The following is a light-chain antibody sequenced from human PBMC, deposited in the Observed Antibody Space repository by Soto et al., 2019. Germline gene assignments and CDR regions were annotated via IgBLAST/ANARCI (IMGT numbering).Light chain of an antibody. V-gene: IGKV1-5*01. Sequence: DIEMTQSPSTLSASVGDRVTIAGWASQSINIWLAWYQPKKGKAPKLLIFEASSLESGVPSRFRGSGSGTEFTLPISRLQPDDLATYYCQEYTTSSRMFGQGTKVDI. CDR1: QSINIW. J-gene: IGKJ1*01. CDR2: EAS. CDR3: QEYTTSSRM.